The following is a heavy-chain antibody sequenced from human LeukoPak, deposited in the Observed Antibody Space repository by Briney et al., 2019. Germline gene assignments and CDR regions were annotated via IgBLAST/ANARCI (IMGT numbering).Heavy chain of an antibody. CDR3: ARMSSAWPPGWFDP. Sequence: KPSETLSLTCTVSGGSVSSGSYYWSWIRQPPGKGLEWIGYIYSSGSANYNPSLKSRITISVDTSKNQFSLKLSSVTAADTAVYYCARMSSAWPPGWFDPWGQGTQVTVSS. CDR1: GGSVSSGSYY. V-gene: IGHV4-61*01. D-gene: IGHD6-19*01. CDR2: IYSSGSA. J-gene: IGHJ5*02.